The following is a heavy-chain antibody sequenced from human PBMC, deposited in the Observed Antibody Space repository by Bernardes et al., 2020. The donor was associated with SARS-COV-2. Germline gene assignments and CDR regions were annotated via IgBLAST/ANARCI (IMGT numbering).Heavy chain of an antibody. V-gene: IGHV3-30*18. Sequence: SLRLSCAASGFTFSSYGMHWVRQAPGKGLEWVAVISYDGSNKYYADSVKGRFTISRDNSKNTLYLQMNSLRAEDTAVYYCAKDPQYYDFWSGYLGPQTNYYYYYGMDVWGQGTTVTVSS. CDR1: GFTFSSYG. D-gene: IGHD3-3*01. J-gene: IGHJ6*02. CDR2: ISYDGSNK. CDR3: AKDPQYYDFWSGYLGPQTNYYYYYGMDV.